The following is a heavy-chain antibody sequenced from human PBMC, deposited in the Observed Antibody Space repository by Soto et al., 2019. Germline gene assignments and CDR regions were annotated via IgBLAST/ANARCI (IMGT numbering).Heavy chain of an antibody. D-gene: IGHD3-10*01. V-gene: IGHV4-59*01. J-gene: IGHJ6*02. CDR3: VSGYVMDV. CDR2: IFYSGST. CDR1: GGSITNYY. Sequence: SETLSLTCTVSGGSITNYYWNWIRQPPGKGLEWIGYIFYSGSTNYNPSLKSRVSMSVDTSKKQFSLKLTSVTAADTAVYFCVSGYVMDVWGQGTTVTVSS.